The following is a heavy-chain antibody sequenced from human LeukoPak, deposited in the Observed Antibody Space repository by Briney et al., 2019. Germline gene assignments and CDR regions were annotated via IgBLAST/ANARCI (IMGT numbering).Heavy chain of an antibody. J-gene: IGHJ4*02. Sequence: SQTLSLTCTVSGGSISSRSYYWGWIRQPPGKGLEWIGKISDSGNTYYSPSLRSRVTISIDMSKNQFSLKLSSVTATDTAVYYCAKRGSCSSTNCLSTTFEYWGQGILVTVSS. CDR3: AKRGSCSSTNCLSTTFEY. D-gene: IGHD2-2*01. CDR1: GGSISSRSYY. CDR2: ISDSGNT. V-gene: IGHV4-39*01.